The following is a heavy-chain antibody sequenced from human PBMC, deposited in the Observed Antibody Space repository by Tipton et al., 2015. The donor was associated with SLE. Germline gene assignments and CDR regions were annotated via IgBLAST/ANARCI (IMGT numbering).Heavy chain of an antibody. V-gene: IGHV3-49*04. J-gene: IGHJ3*02. D-gene: IGHD3-22*01. Sequence: SLRLSCAASGFTFSRFGMNWVRQAPGKGLEWVGIIRTKTYGATTEYAASVKGRFTISRDDSKSIAYLQMNSLKTEDTAVYYCTRVGYYDSSGYYYAPLSDAFDIWGQGTMVTVSS. CDR1: GFTFSRFG. CDR3: TRVGYYDSSGYYYAPLSDAFDI. CDR2: IRTKTYGATT.